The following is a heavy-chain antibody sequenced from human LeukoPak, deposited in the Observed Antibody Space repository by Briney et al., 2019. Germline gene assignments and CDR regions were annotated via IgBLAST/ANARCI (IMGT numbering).Heavy chain of an antibody. Sequence: GGSLRLSFAASGFTFSSYGMSWVRQAPGKGLEWVANMKYDGSEKYYVDSVKGRFTISRDNAKNSLYLQMNSLRAEDTAVYYCARDIEAAGLFLDYWGQGTLVTVSS. CDR3: ARDIEAAGLFLDY. CDR2: MKYDGSEK. D-gene: IGHD6-13*01. CDR1: GFTFSSYG. V-gene: IGHV3-7*01. J-gene: IGHJ4*02.